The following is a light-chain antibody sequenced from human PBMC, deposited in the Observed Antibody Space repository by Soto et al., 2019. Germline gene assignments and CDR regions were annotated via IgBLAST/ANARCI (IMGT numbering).Light chain of an antibody. J-gene: IGKJ1*01. V-gene: IGKV3-11*01. CDR2: DAS. Sequence: PGQRATLSCRASQSISTYLAWYQVKPGQAPRLLIYDASSRATGVPARFSGSGSGTDFSLTISSLEPEDVAVYYCHQYGSSPSTFGQGTRWIS. CDR3: HQYGSSPST. CDR1: QSISTY.